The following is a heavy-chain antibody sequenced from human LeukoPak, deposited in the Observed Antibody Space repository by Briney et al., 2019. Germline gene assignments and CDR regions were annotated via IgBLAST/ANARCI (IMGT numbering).Heavy chain of an antibody. D-gene: IGHD6-19*01. Sequence: SETLSLTCAVYGGSFSGYYWGWIRQPPGKGLEWIGEINHSGSTNYNPSLKSRVTISVDTSKNQFSLKLSSVTAADTAVYYCAKTSGYSRGWYSRRCYYYYGMDVWGQGTTVTVSS. CDR3: AKTSGYSRGWYSRRCYYYYGMDV. J-gene: IGHJ6*02. V-gene: IGHV4-34*01. CDR2: INHSGST. CDR1: GGSFSGYY.